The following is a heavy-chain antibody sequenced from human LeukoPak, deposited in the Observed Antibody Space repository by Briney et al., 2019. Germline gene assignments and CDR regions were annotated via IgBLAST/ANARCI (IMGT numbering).Heavy chain of an antibody. CDR2: ITYSGGTT. CDR1: GFTISRYA. J-gene: IGHJ1*01. D-gene: IGHD1-26*01. Sequence: GGSLRLSCAASGFTISRYAMSWVRQTPGKGLEWVSFITYSGGTTYYADSVKGRFTISRDNSKNTLYLQMNSLRAEDTALYYCAKTNLQRSGSYYGQHWGQGTLVTVSS. CDR3: AKTNLQRSGSYYGQH. V-gene: IGHV3-23*01.